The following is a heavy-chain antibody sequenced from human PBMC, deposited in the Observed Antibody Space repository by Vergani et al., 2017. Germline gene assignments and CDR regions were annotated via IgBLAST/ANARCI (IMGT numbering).Heavy chain of an antibody. CDR2: TRNKTKNYTT. CDR1: GFTFSDRY. CDR3: ARDLHPGAAYMDV. Sequence: EVQLVESGGGLVQPGGSLRLSCAASGFTFSDRYMDWVRQAPGKGLEWVGRTRNKTKNYTTEYATSVKGRFTISRDDSKNALYLQMYSLKTDDTAVYYCARDLHPGAAYMDVCGKGTTVTVSS. V-gene: IGHV3-72*01. J-gene: IGHJ6*03. D-gene: IGHD2-15*01.